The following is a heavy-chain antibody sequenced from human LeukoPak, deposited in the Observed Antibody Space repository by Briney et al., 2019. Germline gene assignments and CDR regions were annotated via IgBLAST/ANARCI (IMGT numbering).Heavy chain of an antibody. D-gene: IGHD3-3*01. CDR3: ARHDSWSGSLIDY. Sequence: ASETLSLTCTVSGGSITSSSYYWGWIRQPPGKGLEWIGSFYYSGSTYYNPSLKSRVTISLDTSKNHISLKLTSVTAADTAVYYCARHDSWSGSLIDYWGQGTLVTVSS. CDR2: FYYSGST. J-gene: IGHJ4*02. V-gene: IGHV4-39*01. CDR1: GGSITSSSYY.